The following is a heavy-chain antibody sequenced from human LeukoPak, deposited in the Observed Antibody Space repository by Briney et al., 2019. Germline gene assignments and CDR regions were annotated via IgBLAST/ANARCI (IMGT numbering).Heavy chain of an antibody. CDR3: ARGDGYSYYFDY. CDR1: GGSISSGGYS. J-gene: IGHJ4*02. Sequence: SETLSLTCAVSGGSISSGGYSWSWIRQPPGKGLEWIGYIYHSGSTYYNPSLKSRVTISVDRSKNQFSLKLSSVTAADTAVYYCARGDGYSYYFDYWGQGTPVTVSS. D-gene: IGHD3-22*01. CDR2: IYHSGST. V-gene: IGHV4-30-2*01.